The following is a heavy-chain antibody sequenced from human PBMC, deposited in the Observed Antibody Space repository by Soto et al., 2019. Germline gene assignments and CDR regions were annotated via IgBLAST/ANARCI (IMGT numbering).Heavy chain of an antibody. CDR3: ARSHSYVPITMIVVVLPGAFDI. CDR1: GGSISSSSYY. J-gene: IGHJ3*02. Sequence: SETLSLTCTVYGGSISSSSYYWGWIRQPPGKGLEWIGSIYYSGSTYYNPSLKSRVTISVDTSKNQFSLKLSSVTAADTAVYYCARSHSYVPITMIVVVLPGAFDIWCQGTMVP. CDR2: IYYSGST. V-gene: IGHV4-39*01. D-gene: IGHD3-22*01.